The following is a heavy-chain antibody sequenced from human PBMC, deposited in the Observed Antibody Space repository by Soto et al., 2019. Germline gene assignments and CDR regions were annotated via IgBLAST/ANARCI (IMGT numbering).Heavy chain of an antibody. J-gene: IGHJ6*02. Sequence: QVQLVQSGAEVKKPGSSVKVFCKASGGTFSSYAISWVRQAPGQGLEWMGGIIPIFGTANYAQKFQGRVTITADESTSTAYMELSSLRSEDTAVYYCASTRYGYREGYYYYGMDVWGQGTTVTVSS. V-gene: IGHV1-69*12. CDR1: GGTFSSYA. CDR2: IIPIFGTA. D-gene: IGHD5-12*01. CDR3: ASTRYGYREGYYYYGMDV.